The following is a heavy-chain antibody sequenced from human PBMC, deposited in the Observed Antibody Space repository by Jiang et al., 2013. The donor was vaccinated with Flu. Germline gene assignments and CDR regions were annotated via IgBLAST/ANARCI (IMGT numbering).Heavy chain of an antibody. CDR1: GYSFTSYW. CDR3: ARHVSSTVTPDPFDY. J-gene: IGHJ4*02. CDR2: IDPSDSYT. Sequence: GAEVKKPGESLRISCKGSGYSFTSYWISWVRQMPGKGLEWMGRIDPSDSYTNYSPSFQGHVTISADKSISTAYLQWSSLKASDTAMYYCARHVSSTVTPDPFDYWGQGTLVTVSS. D-gene: IGHD4-17*01. V-gene: IGHV5-10-1*01.